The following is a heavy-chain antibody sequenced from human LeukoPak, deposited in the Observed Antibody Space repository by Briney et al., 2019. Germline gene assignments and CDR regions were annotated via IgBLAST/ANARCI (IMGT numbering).Heavy chain of an antibody. V-gene: IGHV4-61*02. CDR2: IYTSGST. CDR3: TRGAGWLIDY. Sequence: TLSLTCTVSGGSISSGSYYWSWIRQPAGKGLEWIGRIYTSGSTNYNPSLKSRVTISVDTSKNHFSLKLNSVTTADTAVYYCTRGAGWLIDYWGQGILVTVSS. CDR1: GGSISSGSYY. J-gene: IGHJ4*02. D-gene: IGHD3-16*01.